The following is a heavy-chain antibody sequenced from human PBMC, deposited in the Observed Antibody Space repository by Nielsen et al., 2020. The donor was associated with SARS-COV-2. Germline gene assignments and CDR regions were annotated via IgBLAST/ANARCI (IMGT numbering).Heavy chain of an antibody. J-gene: IGHJ2*01. D-gene: IGHD3-10*01. CDR2: ISSSGSTI. Sequence: WIRQPPGKGLEWVSYISSSGSTIYYADSVKGRFTISRDNAKNSLYLQMNSLRAEDTAVYYCARDDSYYGSGSYRRRGYFDLWGRGTLVTVSS. V-gene: IGHV3-11*04. CDR3: ARDDSYYGSGSYRRRGYFDL.